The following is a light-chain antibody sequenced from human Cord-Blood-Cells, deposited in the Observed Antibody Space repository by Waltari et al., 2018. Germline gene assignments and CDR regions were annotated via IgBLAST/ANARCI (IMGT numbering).Light chain of an antibody. CDR1: QGIRNS. CDR3: QQYYSTPYT. CDR2: AAS. Sequence: DIQMTHSQSSLSASVGDTVTITCRASQGIRNSLAWYQQKPGKAPKLLLYAASRLESGVPSRFSGSGSWTDYNLTISSLQPEDFATYYCQQYYSTPYTFGQGTKLEIK. J-gene: IGKJ2*01. V-gene: IGKV1-NL1*01.